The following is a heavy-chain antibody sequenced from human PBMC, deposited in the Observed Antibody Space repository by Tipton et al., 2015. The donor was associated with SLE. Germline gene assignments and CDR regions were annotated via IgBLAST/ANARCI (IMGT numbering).Heavy chain of an antibody. CDR3: AKDFTNYGMDV. CDR1: GFSLSGYG. V-gene: IGHV3-30*02. D-gene: IGHD3-16*01. Sequence: SLRLSCAASGFSLSGYGMHLVRQAPGKGLEWLTFIRPDGSHESYGDSVKGRFTISRDTSKNTLFLQMKSLRVDDTGVYYCAKDFTNYGMDVWGQGTMVTVS. J-gene: IGHJ3*01. CDR2: IRPDGSHE.